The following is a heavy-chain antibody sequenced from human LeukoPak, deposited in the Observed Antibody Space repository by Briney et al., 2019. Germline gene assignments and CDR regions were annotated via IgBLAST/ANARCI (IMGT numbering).Heavy chain of an antibody. Sequence: ASVKVSCKASGYTFTRYGISWVRQAPGQGLEGMGWISAYNGNTNFAQKLQGRVTMTTDTSTSTAYMELRSLRSDDTAVYYCARTMAAPDENWFDPWGQGTLVTVSS. CDR2: ISAYNGNT. D-gene: IGHD5-24*01. CDR3: ARTMAAPDENWFDP. J-gene: IGHJ5*02. CDR1: GYTFTRYG. V-gene: IGHV1-18*01.